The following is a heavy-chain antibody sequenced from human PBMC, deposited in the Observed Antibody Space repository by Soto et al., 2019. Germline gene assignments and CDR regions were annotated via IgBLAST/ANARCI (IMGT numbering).Heavy chain of an antibody. V-gene: IGHV1-69*12. Sequence: QVQLVQSGAEVKKPGSSVKVSCKASGGTFSSYAISWVRQAPGQGLDWMGGIIPIFGTANYAQKFQGRVTITADESTSTAYMALSSLRSEDMAVDYCASDPNCSGGSCPTLEHWGQGTLVTVSS. CDR1: GGTFSSYA. D-gene: IGHD2-15*01. J-gene: IGHJ1*01. CDR2: IIPIFGTA. CDR3: ASDPNCSGGSCPTLEH.